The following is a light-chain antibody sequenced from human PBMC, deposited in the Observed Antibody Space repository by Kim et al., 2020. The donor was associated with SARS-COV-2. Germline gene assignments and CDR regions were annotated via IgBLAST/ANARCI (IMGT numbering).Light chain of an antibody. J-gene: IGKJ3*01. V-gene: IGKV3-20*01. CDR3: QQYGGSPEFT. CDR2: GAS. CDR1: QSVSSIN. Sequence: PGTRAALSCRTSQSVSSINLALYQQKPGQAPSLLIFGASSSATGVPDRFSGSGSGTDFTLTISRLEPEDFAVYYYQQYGGSPEFTFGPGTKVDIK.